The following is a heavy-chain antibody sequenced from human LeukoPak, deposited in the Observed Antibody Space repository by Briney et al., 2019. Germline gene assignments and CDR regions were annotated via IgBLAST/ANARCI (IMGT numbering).Heavy chain of an antibody. Sequence: GGSLRLSCAASGFTFSSYSMNWVRQAPGKGLEWISYISGSSRIIHWAESLKGRFTISRDNAKNSLYLQMNSLRGEDTAVYYCARDYSSSGTFFGYYYGMDVWGQGTTVTVSS. J-gene: IGHJ6*02. CDR1: GFTFSSYS. CDR2: ISGSSRII. D-gene: IGHD2-2*01. CDR3: ARDYSSSGTFFGYYYGMDV. V-gene: IGHV3-48*01.